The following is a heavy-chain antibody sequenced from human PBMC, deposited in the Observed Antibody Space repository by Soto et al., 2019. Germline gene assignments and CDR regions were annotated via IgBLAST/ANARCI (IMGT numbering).Heavy chain of an antibody. V-gene: IGHV3-7*03. CDR3: ARVRDDYRDYNNY. CDR1: GFTFSSYW. Sequence: GGSLRLSCAASGFTFSSYWMSWVRQAPGKGLEWVANIKQDGSEKSYVDSVKGLFTISRDNAKNSLYLQMNSLRAEDTAVYYCARVRDDYRDYNNYWGQGTLVTVSS. D-gene: IGHD4-17*01. J-gene: IGHJ4*02. CDR2: IKQDGSEK.